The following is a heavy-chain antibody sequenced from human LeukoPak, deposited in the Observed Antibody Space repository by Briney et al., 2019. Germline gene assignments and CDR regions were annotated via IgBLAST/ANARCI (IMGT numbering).Heavy chain of an antibody. J-gene: IGHJ6*04. CDR1: GGTFSASG. CDR3: ASGLSGTLRHMDV. D-gene: IGHD1-7*01. CDR2: IIPMIGIT. V-gene: IGHV1-69*17. Sequence: SVKVSCKASGGTFSASGITWVRQAPGQGLEWMGGIIPMIGITNYAQKFQGRVTITAGKSTSTAYMELSSLRSEDTALYYCASGLSGTLRHMDVWGRGTTVIVSS.